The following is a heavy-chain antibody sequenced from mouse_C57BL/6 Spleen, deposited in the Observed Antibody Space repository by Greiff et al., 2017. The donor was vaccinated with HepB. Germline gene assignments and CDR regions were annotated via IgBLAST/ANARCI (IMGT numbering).Heavy chain of an antibody. D-gene: IGHD2-5*01. Sequence: VQLQESGAELVKPGASVKISCKASGYAFSSYWMNWVKQRPGKGLEWIGQIYPGDGDTNYNGKFKGKATLTADKSSSTAYMQLSSLTSEDSAVYFCARSSNQGNSYFDYWGQGTTLTVSS. CDR2: IYPGDGDT. V-gene: IGHV1-80*01. CDR1: GYAFSSYW. J-gene: IGHJ2*01. CDR3: ARSSNQGNSYFDY.